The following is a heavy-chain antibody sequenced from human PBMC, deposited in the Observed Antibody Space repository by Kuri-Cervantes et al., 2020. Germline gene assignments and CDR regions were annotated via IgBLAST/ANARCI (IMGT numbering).Heavy chain of an antibody. V-gene: IGHV3-13*01. CDR2: IGTAGDT. CDR1: GFTFSSYD. Sequence: GGSLRLSCAASGFTFSSYDMHWVRQATGKGLEWVSAIGTAGDTYYPGSVKGRFTISRENAKNSLYLQMNSLRAEDTAVYHCARERGGRSSGYYYYYGMDVWGQGTTVTVSS. D-gene: IGHD3-22*01. CDR3: ARERGGRSSGYYYYYGMDV. J-gene: IGHJ6*02.